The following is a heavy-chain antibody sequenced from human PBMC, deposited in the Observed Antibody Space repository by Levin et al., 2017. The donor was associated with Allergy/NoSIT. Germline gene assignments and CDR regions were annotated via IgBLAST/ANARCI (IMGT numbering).Heavy chain of an antibody. CDR1: GFTVSSNY. J-gene: IGHJ1*01. V-gene: IGHV3-53*01. CDR3: ARMTQALDGGWAEYFQY. D-gene: IGHD3-3*02. Sequence: GGSLRLSCAASGFTVSSNYMGWVRQAPGKGLEWVSVIYAGGSGASTYYTDSVKGRFTISRDSSKNTLYLQMNSLSADDTAVYFCARMTQALDGGWAEYFQYWGRGTLVTVSS. CDR2: IYAGGSGAST.